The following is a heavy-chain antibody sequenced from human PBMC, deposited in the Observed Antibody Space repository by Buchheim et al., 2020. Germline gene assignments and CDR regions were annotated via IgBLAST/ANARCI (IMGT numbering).Heavy chain of an antibody. CDR2: IYYSGST. J-gene: IGHJ2*01. D-gene: IGHD5-18*01. CDR1: GGSISSSSYY. CDR3: ARHWVGYSYGYWYFDL. V-gene: IGHV4-39*01. Sequence: QLQLQESGPGLVKPSETLSLTCTVSGGSISSSSYYWGWIRQPPGKGLEWFGSIYYSGSTYYNPSLKSRVTISVDTSKNQFSLKLSSVTAADTAVYYCARHWVGYSYGYWYFDLWGRGTL.